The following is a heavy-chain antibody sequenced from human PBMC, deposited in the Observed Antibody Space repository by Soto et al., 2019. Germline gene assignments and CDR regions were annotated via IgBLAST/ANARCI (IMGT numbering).Heavy chain of an antibody. J-gene: IGHJ4*02. V-gene: IGHV3-48*03. CDR1: GFTFSSYE. D-gene: IGHD3-10*01. CDR2: ITSSSSTI. CDR3: ARSLGDS. Sequence: GSLRLSCAASGFTFSSYEMNWVRQAPGKGPEWVSYITSSSSTIYYADSVKGRFTISRDNAKYSLYLQMNSLRADDTAVYYCARSLGDSWGQGTLVTVSS.